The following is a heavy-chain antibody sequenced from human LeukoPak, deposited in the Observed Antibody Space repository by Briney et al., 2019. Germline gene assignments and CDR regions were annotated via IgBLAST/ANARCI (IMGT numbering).Heavy chain of an antibody. CDR3: AKALFGYSYGYDY. CDR1: GFTFDDYA. D-gene: IGHD5-18*01. J-gene: IGHJ4*02. V-gene: IGHV3-9*01. CDR2: ISWNSGSI. Sequence: AGGSLRLSCAASGFTFDDYAMHWVRQAPGKGLEWVSGISWNSGSIGYADSVKGRFTISRDNAKNSLYLQMNSLRAEDTALYYCAKALFGYSYGYDYWGQGTLVTVSS.